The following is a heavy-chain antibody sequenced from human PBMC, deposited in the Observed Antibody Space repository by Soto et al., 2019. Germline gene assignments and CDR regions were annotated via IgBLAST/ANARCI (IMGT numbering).Heavy chain of an antibody. V-gene: IGHV4-59*08. CDR3: ARQRFLEDVVVPGAMRPYYYYYYMDV. Sequence: SETLSLTCTVSGGSICSYDWSWIRQPPGKGLEWIGYIYYSGSTNYNPSLKSRVTISVDTSKNQLSLKLSSVTAADTAVYYCARQRFLEDVVVPGAMRPYYYYYYMDVWGKGTTVTVSS. D-gene: IGHD2-2*01. J-gene: IGHJ6*03. CDR2: IYYSGST. CDR1: GGSICSYD.